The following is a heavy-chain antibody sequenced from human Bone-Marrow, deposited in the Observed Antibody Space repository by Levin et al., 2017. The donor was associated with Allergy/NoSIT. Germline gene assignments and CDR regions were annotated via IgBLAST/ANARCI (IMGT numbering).Heavy chain of an antibody. CDR3: TRGRGEWGQFYFDY. D-gene: IGHD1-26*01. CDR2: ISYDGGHK. J-gene: IGHJ4*02. V-gene: IGHV3-33*01. Sequence: GGSLRLSCAASGFTFSAFGMHWVRQPPGRGLEWVAVISYDGGHKFYADSVKGRFTISRDNSKNTHYLQMNSLRAEDTAVYYCTRGRGEWGQFYFDYWGQGILVTVSS. CDR1: GFTFSAFG.